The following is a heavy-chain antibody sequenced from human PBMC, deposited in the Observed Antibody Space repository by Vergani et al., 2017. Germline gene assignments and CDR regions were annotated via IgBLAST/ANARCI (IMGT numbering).Heavy chain of an antibody. V-gene: IGHV4-34*01. Sequence: QVQLQQWGAGLLKPSETLSLTCAVYGGSFSGYYWSWIRQPPGKGLEWIGEINHSGSTNYNPSLKSRVTISVDTSKNQFSLKLSSVTAADTAVFYCASYGSGSYYGWGQGTLVTVSS. CDR2: INHSGST. J-gene: IGHJ4*02. D-gene: IGHD3-10*01. CDR1: GGSFSGYY. CDR3: ASYGSGSYYG.